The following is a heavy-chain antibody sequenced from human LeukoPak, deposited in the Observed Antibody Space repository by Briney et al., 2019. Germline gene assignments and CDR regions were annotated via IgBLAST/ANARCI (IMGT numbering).Heavy chain of an antibody. CDR1: VGSISSTSYY. V-gene: IGHV4-39*07. Sequence: NTSETLSLTCTLSVGSISSTSYYWAWIRQPPGKGLQWIGNIYYSGSTYYNPSLKSRVTISVVKSKNQFSLKLPSVTAPYTSVYYCSTLTTPGWFNPWGQGTLVTVSS. CDR3: STLTTPGWFNP. D-gene: IGHD1-1*01. J-gene: IGHJ5*02. CDR2: IYYSGST.